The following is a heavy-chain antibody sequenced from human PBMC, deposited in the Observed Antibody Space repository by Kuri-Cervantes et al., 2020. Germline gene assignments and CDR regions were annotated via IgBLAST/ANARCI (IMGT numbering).Heavy chain of an antibody. D-gene: IGHD2-21*01. J-gene: IGHJ2*01. V-gene: IGHV1-24*01. Sequence: ASVKVSCKASGGTFSSYTISWVRQAPGQGLEWMGGFDPEDGETIYAQKFQGRVTMTEDTSTDTAYMELSSLRSEDTAVYYCATESPYWYFDLWGRGTLVTVSS. CDR3: ATESPYWYFDL. CDR2: FDPEDGET. CDR1: GGTFSSYT.